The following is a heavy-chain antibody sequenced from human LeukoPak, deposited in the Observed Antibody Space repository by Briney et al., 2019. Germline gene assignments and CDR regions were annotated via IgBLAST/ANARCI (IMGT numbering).Heavy chain of an antibody. CDR1: GGSISSGDYY. V-gene: IGHV4-30-4*01. J-gene: IGHJ4*02. Sequence: SQTLSLTCTVSGGSISSGDYYWSWVRQPPGKGLEWIGYIYYSGSTYYNPSLKSRVTISVDTSKNQFSLKLSSVTAADTAVYYCARDLGIAATTDYWGQGTLVTVSS. D-gene: IGHD6-13*01. CDR2: IYYSGST. CDR3: ARDLGIAATTDY.